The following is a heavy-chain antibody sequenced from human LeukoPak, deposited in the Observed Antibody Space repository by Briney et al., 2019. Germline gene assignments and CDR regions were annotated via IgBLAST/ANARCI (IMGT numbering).Heavy chain of an antibody. CDR2: INPNSGGT. CDR1: GYTFTGYY. CDR3: ARVTTWNLNVPYFDY. V-gene: IGHV1-2*02. Sequence: GASVKVSCKASGYTFTGYYMHWVRQAPGQGLEWMGWINPNSGGTNYAQKFQGRVTMTRDTSISTAYMELSRLRSDDTAVYYCARVTTWNLNVPYFDYWGQGTLVIVSS. D-gene: IGHD3-22*01. J-gene: IGHJ4*02.